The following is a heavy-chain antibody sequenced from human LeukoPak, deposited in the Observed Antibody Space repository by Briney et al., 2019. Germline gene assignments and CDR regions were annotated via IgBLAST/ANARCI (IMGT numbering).Heavy chain of an antibody. D-gene: IGHD3-3*01. CDR2: ISGSGGST. Sequence: GGSLRLSCAPSGFTFGSYAMSWVRQAPGKGLEWVSAISGSGGSTYYADSVKGRFTISRDNSKNTLYLQMNSLRAEDTAVYYCAKIPRITIFGVVLSSWFDPWGQGTLVTVSS. V-gene: IGHV3-23*01. CDR1: GFTFGSYA. J-gene: IGHJ5*02. CDR3: AKIPRITIFGVVLSSWFDP.